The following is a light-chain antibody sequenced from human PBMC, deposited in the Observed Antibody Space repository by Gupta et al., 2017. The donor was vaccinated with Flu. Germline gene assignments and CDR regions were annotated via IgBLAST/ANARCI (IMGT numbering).Light chain of an antibody. CDR2: GKD. CDR3: NCRDSSGSDPVV. Sequence: QTVRITCEGDSVRSDHASWYQQKPGQAPELVFYGKDNRHSGNPERFSVSRSGDTACLTITGARAEEEADYYCNCRDSSGSDPVVFGGGTKLTVL. CDR1: SVRSDH. V-gene: IGLV3-19*01. J-gene: IGLJ2*01.